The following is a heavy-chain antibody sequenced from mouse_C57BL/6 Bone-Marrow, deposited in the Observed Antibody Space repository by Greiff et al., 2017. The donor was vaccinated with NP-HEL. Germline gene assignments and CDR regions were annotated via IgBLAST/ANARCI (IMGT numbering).Heavy chain of an antibody. CDR1: GFTFSSYG. CDR2: ISSGGSYT. Sequence: EVQLVESGGDLVKPGGSLKLSCAASGFTFSSYGMSWVRQTPDKRLEWVATISSGGSYTYYPDSVKGRFTISRDNAKNTLYLQMSSLKSEDTAMYYCAREGWLLPSFAYWGQGTLVTVSA. D-gene: IGHD2-3*01. CDR3: AREGWLLPSFAY. V-gene: IGHV5-6*01. J-gene: IGHJ3*01.